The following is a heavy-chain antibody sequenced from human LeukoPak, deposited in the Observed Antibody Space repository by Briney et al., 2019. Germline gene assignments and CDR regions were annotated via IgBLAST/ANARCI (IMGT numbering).Heavy chain of an antibody. CDR3: ARRPHFWSGYYRGAWFDP. D-gene: IGHD3-3*02. CDR1: GDSFSDYY. CDR2: INHSGTT. J-gene: IGHJ5*02. V-gene: IGHV4-34*01. Sequence: SETLSLTCAVYGDSFSDYYWSWIRQPPGKGPEWIGEINHSGTTNSHPSLKSRVTISADTSKNQFSLKLSSVTAADTAVYYCARRPHFWSGYYRGAWFDPWGQGTLVTVSS.